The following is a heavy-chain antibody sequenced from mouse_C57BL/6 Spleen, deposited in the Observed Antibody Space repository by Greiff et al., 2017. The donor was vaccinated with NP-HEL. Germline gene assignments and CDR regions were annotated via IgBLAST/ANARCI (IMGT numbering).Heavy chain of an antibody. D-gene: IGHD1-1*01. V-gene: IGHV1-64*01. CDR3: ARSLITTVVAPYFDY. J-gene: IGHJ2*01. CDR1: GYTFTSYW. Sequence: VQLQQPGAELVKPGASVKLSCKASGYTFTSYWMHWVKQRPGQGLEWIGMIHPNSGSTNYNEKFKSKATLTVDKSSSTAYRQLSSLTSEDSAVYYCARSLITTVVAPYFDYWGQGTTLTVSS. CDR2: IHPNSGST.